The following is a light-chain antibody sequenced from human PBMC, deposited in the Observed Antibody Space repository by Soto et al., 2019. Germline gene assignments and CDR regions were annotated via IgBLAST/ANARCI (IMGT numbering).Light chain of an antibody. CDR2: GAS. Sequence: EIVITQSPATLSVSPGERATLSCRATQSVSSDLAWYQQKPGQAPRLLIYGASPRETGIPARFSGSGSGTEFTLSISSLQSEDFAVYYCQQYNNWTWTFGQGTKVDIK. CDR3: QQYNNWTWT. V-gene: IGKV3-15*01. J-gene: IGKJ1*01. CDR1: QSVSSD.